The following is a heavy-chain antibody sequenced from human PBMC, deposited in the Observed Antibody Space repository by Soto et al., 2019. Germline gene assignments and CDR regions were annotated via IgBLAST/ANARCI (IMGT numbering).Heavy chain of an antibody. V-gene: IGHV1-2*02. Sequence: GASVKVSCKASGYTFTASYLHWVRQAPGQGLEWMGWINPSTGGALYAEKFQGRVTMARDTSITTAYMELTTVKFDDTAVYYCATGDLVAFAYWGHGTLVTSPQ. CDR1: GYTFTASY. CDR3: ATGDLVAFAY. J-gene: IGHJ4*01. CDR2: INPSTGGA.